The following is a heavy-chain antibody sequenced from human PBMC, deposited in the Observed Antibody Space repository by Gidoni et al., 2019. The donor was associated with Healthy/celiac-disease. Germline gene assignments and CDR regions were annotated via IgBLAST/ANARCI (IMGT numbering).Heavy chain of an antibody. CDR3: AKGEAAAGTGEGWFDP. CDR2: ISWNSGSI. V-gene: IGHV3-9*01. CDR1: GFTFDAYA. Sequence: EVQLVESGGGLVQPGRSLRLSCAPSGFTFDAYAMHWVRQAPGKGLEWVSGISWNSGSIGYADSVKGRFTISRDNAKNSLYLQMNSLRAEDTALYYCAKGEAAAGTGEGWFDPWGQGTLVTVSS. J-gene: IGHJ5*02. D-gene: IGHD6-13*01.